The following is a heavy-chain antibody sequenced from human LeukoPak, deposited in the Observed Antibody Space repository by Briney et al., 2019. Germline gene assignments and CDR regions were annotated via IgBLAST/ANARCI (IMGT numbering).Heavy chain of an antibody. CDR1: GFTFSRYA. Sequence: GRSLRLSCAASGFTFSRYAMHWVRQAPGKGLEGVAFVSVDGRHEDYGGSVEGRFSISRDNSKKTLYLQMNSLRAEDTAVYYCAKDNGDHAIDYWGRGTMVTVSS. V-gene: IGHV3-30*18. CDR2: VSVDGRHE. J-gene: IGHJ4*02. CDR3: AKDNGDHAIDY. D-gene: IGHD4-17*01.